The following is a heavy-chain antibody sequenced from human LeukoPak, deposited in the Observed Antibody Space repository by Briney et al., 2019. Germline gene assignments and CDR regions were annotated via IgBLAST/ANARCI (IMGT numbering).Heavy chain of an antibody. V-gene: IGHV4-59*01. D-gene: IGHD7-27*01. CDR1: GGSISSYY. CDR3: ARELGRYNWFDP. CDR2: IYYSGST. J-gene: IGHJ5*02. Sequence: PSETLSLTCTVSGGSISSYYWSWIRQPPGKGLEWIGYIYYSGSTNYNPSLKSRVTISVDTSENQFSLKLSSVTAADTAVYYCARELGRYNWFDPWGQGTLVTVSS.